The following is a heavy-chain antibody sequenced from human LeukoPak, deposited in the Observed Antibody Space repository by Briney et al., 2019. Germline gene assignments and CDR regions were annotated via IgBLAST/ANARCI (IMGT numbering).Heavy chain of an antibody. CDR3: ARARGNGWHSDY. J-gene: IGHJ4*02. CDR2: ITSSTTYI. CDR1: GFTVSSNY. Sequence: PGGSLRLSCAASGFTVSSNYMSWVRQAPGNGLEWVSSITSSTTYINYADSVKGRFTISKDNAKNSLYLQMDSLRAEDTAVYYCARARGNGWHSDYWGQGTLVTVSS. V-gene: IGHV3-21*06. D-gene: IGHD2-8*01.